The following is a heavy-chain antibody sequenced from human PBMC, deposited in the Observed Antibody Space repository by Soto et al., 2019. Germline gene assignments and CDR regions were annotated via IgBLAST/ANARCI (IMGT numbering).Heavy chain of an antibody. D-gene: IGHD2-21*01. Sequence: SETLSLTCAVYGGSFSGYYWSWIRQPPGKGLEWIGEINHSGSTNYNPSLKSRVTISVDTSKNQFSLKPSSVTAADTAVYYCAIGWYCGGDCYLISYRAFDIWGQGTMVTVS. CDR3: AIGWYCGGDCYLISYRAFDI. J-gene: IGHJ3*02. CDR1: GGSFSGYY. CDR2: INHSGST. V-gene: IGHV4-34*01.